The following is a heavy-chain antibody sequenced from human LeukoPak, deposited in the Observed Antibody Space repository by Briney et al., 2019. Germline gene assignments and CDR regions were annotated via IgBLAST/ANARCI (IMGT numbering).Heavy chain of an antibody. CDR3: AKDRTVTTGIIDN. CDR1: GFTFSSYG. Sequence: PGGSLRLSCAASGFTFSSYGMHWVRQAPDKGLEWVAFIRYDGGNEYYADSVKGRFTISRDNSKNTLYLQLNSLRAEDTAVYYCAKDRTVTTGIIDNWGQGTLVTVSS. CDR2: IRYDGGNE. D-gene: IGHD4-17*01. J-gene: IGHJ4*02. V-gene: IGHV3-30*02.